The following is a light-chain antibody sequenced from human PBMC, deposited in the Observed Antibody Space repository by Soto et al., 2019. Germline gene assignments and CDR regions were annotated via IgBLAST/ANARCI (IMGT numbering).Light chain of an antibody. V-gene: IGLV2-8*01. J-gene: IGLJ2*01. CDR1: SSDVGGYNY. CDR3: SSYAGSNNLV. CDR2: EVS. Sequence: QSALTQPPSASGSPGQSVTISCTGTSSDVGGYNYVSWYQQHPGKARKLMIYEVSKRPSGVPDRFSGSKSGNTASLTVSGLQAKDEADYYCSSYAGSNNLVFGGGTKLTVL.